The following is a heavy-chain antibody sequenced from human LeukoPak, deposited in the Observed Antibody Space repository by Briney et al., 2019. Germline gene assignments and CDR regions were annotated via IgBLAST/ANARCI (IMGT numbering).Heavy chain of an antibody. J-gene: IGHJ4*02. Sequence: ASVKVSCKASGYTFTGYYMHWVRQAPGQGLEWMGWINPNSGGTNYAQKFQGRVTMTRDMSTSTVYMELSSLRSEDTAVYYCALNYDSSGYYSVPMYYWGQGTLVTVSS. CDR1: GYTFTGYY. D-gene: IGHD3-22*01. CDR2: INPNSGGT. V-gene: IGHV1-2*02. CDR3: ALNYDSSGYYSVPMYY.